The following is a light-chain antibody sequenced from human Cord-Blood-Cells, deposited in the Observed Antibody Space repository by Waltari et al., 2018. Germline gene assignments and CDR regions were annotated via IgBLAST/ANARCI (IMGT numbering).Light chain of an antibody. V-gene: IGLV6-57*01. Sequence: NFMLTQPHSVSESPGKTVTISCTRSSGSIASNYVQWYQQRPGSSPPTVIYEVNQRPSGVPDRFSGSIDSSSNSASLTISGLKTEDEADYYCQSYDSSNVVFGGGTKLTVL. CDR1: SGSIASNY. J-gene: IGLJ2*01. CDR2: EVN. CDR3: QSYDSSNVV.